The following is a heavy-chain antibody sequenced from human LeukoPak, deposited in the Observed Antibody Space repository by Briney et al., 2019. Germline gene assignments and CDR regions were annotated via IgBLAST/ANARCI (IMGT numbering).Heavy chain of an antibody. V-gene: IGHV4-39*07. CDR2: IYYSGST. CDR3: ATAVAGPFDY. CDR1: GGSISSSSYY. D-gene: IGHD6-19*01. J-gene: IGHJ4*02. Sequence: SETLSLTCTVSGGSISSSSYYWGWVRQPPGKGLEWIGSIYYSGSTNYNPSLKSRVTISVDTSKNQFSLKLSSVTAADTAVYYCATAVAGPFDYWGQGTLVTVSS.